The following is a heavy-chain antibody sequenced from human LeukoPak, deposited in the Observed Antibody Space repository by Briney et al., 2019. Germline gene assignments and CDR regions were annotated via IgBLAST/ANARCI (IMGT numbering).Heavy chain of an antibody. D-gene: IGHD5-12*01. V-gene: IGHV3-23*01. J-gene: IGHJ4*02. Sequence: GGSLRLSCAASGFTFSNYAMSWVRQAPGKGLEWVSAISGSGGSTYYADSVKGRFTISRDNSKNTLYLQMNSLRAEDTAVYYCAKDLRGIIVAPDFDYWGQGTLVTVSS. CDR2: ISGSGGST. CDR3: AKDLRGIIVAPDFDY. CDR1: GFTFSNYA.